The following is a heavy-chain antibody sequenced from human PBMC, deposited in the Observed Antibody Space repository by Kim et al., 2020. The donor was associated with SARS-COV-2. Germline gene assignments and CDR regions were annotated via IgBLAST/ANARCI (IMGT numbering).Heavy chain of an antibody. CDR2: INHSGST. Sequence: SETLSLTCAVYGGSFSGYYWTWIRQPPGKGLEWIGEINHSGSTNYNPSLKSRVTISVDTSKNQFSLKLSSVTAADTAVYHCAGGGNLPAAPKRPMDVWGKGTTVTVSS. D-gene: IGHD2-2*01. CDR1: GGSFSGYY. V-gene: IGHV4-34*01. J-gene: IGHJ6*03. CDR3: AGGGNLPAAPKRPMDV.